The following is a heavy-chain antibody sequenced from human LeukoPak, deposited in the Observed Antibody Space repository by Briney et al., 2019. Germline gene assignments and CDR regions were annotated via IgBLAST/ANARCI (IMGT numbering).Heavy chain of an antibody. CDR3: ARDPYSGRYGDYYYYYMDV. J-gene: IGHJ6*03. CDR2: ITSSSTYM. Sequence: PGGSLRLSCAASGFTFSTYNMNWVRQVPGKGLEWVSSITSSSTYMFYADSVKGRFTISRDNAQNSLYLQINSLGAEDTAVYYCARDPYSGRYGDYYYYYMDVWGKGTTVTISS. V-gene: IGHV3-21*01. D-gene: IGHD1-26*01. CDR1: GFTFSTYN.